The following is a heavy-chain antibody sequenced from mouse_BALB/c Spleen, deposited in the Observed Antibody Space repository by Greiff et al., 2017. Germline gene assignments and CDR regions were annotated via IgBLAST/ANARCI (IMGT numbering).Heavy chain of an antibody. Sequence: VQLQQSGPELVKPGASVKMSCKASGYTFTSYVMHWVKQKPGQGLEWIGYINPYNDGTKYNEKFKGKATLTSDKSSSTAYMELSSLTSEDSAVYYYARGGYGTGGWFAYWGQGTLVTVSA. J-gene: IGHJ3*01. CDR2: INPYNDGT. CDR1: GYTFTSYV. CDR3: ARGGYGTGGWFAY. D-gene: IGHD1-1*01. V-gene: IGHV1-14*01.